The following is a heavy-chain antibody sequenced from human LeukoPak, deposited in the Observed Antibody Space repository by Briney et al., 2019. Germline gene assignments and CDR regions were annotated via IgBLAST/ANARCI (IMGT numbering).Heavy chain of an antibody. CDR1: GFTFSSYG. Sequence: PGGSLRLSCAASGFTFSSYGMHWVRQAPGKGLERVAVIWYDGSNKYYADSAKGRFTISRDNSKNTLYLQMNSLRAEDTAVYYCARGVILTGYECDYFDYRGQGTLVTVSS. J-gene: IGHJ4*02. CDR2: IWYDGSNK. D-gene: IGHD3-9*01. CDR3: ARGVILTGYECDYFDY. V-gene: IGHV3-33*01.